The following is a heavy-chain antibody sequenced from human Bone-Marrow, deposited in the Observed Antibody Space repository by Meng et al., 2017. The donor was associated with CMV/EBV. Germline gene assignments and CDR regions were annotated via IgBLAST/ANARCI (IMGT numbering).Heavy chain of an antibody. CDR3: ARGTVGRWGYYYGMDV. D-gene: IGHD4-23*01. Sequence: ASVKVSCKTSGYTFTSYYIHWVRQAPGQGLEWMGIINPGGVSTTYSQKFQGRVTMTSDASTSTVYMELNSLRSDDTAVYYCARGTVGRWGYYYGMDVWGQGTTVTVSS. CDR2: INPGGVST. V-gene: IGHV1-46*01. CDR1: GYTFTSYY. J-gene: IGHJ6*02.